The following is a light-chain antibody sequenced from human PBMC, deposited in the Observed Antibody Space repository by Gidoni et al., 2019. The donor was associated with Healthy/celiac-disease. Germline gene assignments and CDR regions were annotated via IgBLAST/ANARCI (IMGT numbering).Light chain of an antibody. Sequence: ETVMSPSPLSLPVPRGEPASIACRSSQSLLHSNGYNYLDWYLQKPGQSPLLLYYLGSNRASGVPDRFSGRESGTDFTLKSSRVEAEDVGVNCCMQALRPITFGHGTQLEIK. CDR2: LGS. V-gene: IGKV2-28*01. J-gene: IGKJ5*01. CDR3: MQALRPIT. CDR1: QSLLHSNGYNY.